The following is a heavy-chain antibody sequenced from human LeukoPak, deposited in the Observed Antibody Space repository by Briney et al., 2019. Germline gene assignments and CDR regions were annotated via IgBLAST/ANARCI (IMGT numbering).Heavy chain of an antibody. CDR2: IYYSGSI. J-gene: IGHJ4*02. D-gene: IGHD5-12*01. V-gene: IGHV4-59*08. CDR1: GGSIRNYY. Sequence: PSETLSLTCTVSGGSIRNYYWSWIRQPPGKGLEWIGYIYYSGSINYNPSLTSRVTISVDTSKSQFFLILSSVTAADTAVYYCARHGGGGYGLDYWGQGTLVTVSS. CDR3: ARHGGGGYGLDY.